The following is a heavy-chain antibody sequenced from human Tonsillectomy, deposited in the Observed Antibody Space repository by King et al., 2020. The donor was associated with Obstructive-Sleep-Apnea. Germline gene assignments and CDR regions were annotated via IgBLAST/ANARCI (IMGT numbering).Heavy chain of an antibody. D-gene: IGHD4-17*01. CDR3: AKEDYGDYYLPDY. Sequence: VQLVESGGGLVQPGGSLRLSCAASGFTFSSYAMDWVRQAPGKGLEWVSAISGSGGSTYYADSVKGRFTISRENSRDTLYLQMNRLRAEDTAVYYCAKEDYGDYYLPDYWGQGTLVTVSS. CDR2: ISGSGGST. V-gene: IGHV3-23*04. CDR1: GFTFSSYA. J-gene: IGHJ4*02.